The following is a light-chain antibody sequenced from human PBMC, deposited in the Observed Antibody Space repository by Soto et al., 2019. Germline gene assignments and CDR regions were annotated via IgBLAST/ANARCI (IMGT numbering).Light chain of an antibody. CDR1: QSVSSSY. V-gene: IGKV3-20*01. J-gene: IGKJ5*01. CDR2: GAS. Sequence: EIALTQSPGTLSLSPGERATLSCRASQSVSSSYLAWYQQKPGQAPRLLIYGASSRATGIPDRFSGSGSGTDFTLTISRLEPEDFAVYYCQKYGSSPPITFGQGTRLEI. CDR3: QKYGSSPPIT.